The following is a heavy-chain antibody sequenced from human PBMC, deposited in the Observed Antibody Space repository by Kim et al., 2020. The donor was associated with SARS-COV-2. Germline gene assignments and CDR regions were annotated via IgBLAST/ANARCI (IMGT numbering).Heavy chain of an antibody. CDR1: GGTFSSYA. V-gene: IGHV1-69*13. CDR2: IIPIFGTS. Sequence: SVKVSCKASGGTFSSYAISWVRQAPGQGLEWMGGIIPIFGTSNYAQRFQGRVTITADESTSTAYMELSSLRSEDTAVYYCASFPDDILAGSEFDYWGQGTLVTVSS. CDR3: ASFPDDILAGSEFDY. J-gene: IGHJ4*02. D-gene: IGHD3-9*01.